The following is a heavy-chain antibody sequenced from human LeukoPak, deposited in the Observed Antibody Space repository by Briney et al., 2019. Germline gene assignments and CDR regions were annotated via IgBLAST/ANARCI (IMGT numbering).Heavy chain of an antibody. D-gene: IGHD6-19*01. CDR2: LRSKANNYAT. Sequence: GGSLKLSCAASGFTFSGSAIHWVRQASGKGLEWGGRLRSKANNYATTYAESVKGRFTISRDDSKNTAYLQINSLETDDTAMYYCTRREQWLGHWYFDVWGRGALVTVSS. CDR3: TRREQWLGHWYFDV. J-gene: IGHJ2*01. CDR1: GFTFSGSA. V-gene: IGHV3-73*01.